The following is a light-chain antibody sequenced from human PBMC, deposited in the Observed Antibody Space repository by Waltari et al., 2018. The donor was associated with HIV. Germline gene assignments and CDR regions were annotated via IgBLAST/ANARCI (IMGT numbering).Light chain of an antibody. J-gene: IGKJ5*01. Sequence: EIVLMQSPGTLSSSPAARATLACRASQSLGGSSLAWYQPKPGQAPRLLIYGASSRATGIPYRFSGSGSETDFTLTIRRLEPEDFAVYYCQQFRSSPPITFGQGTRLEIK. V-gene: IGKV3-20*01. CDR2: GAS. CDR3: QQFRSSPPIT. CDR1: QSLGGSS.